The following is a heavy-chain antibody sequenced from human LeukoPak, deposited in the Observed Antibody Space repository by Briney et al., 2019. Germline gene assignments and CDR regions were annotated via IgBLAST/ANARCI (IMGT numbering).Heavy chain of an antibody. D-gene: IGHD6-19*01. Sequence: PGGSLRLSCAASGFTFSSYAMTWVRQAPGKGLEWVSAISGTGGTTYYADSVKGRFTTSRDNSKNTLYLQVNSLRAEDTAVYYCAKGSGVSSGWLNWFDPWGQGTLVTVSS. CDR2: ISGTGGTT. CDR1: GFTFSSYA. V-gene: IGHV3-23*01. J-gene: IGHJ5*02. CDR3: AKGSGVSSGWLNWFDP.